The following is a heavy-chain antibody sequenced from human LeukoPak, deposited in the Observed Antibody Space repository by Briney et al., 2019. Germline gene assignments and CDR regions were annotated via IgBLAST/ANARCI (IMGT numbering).Heavy chain of an antibody. J-gene: IGHJ4*02. CDR1: GFTFSSYS. CDR3: VRVTTLPALDY. D-gene: IGHD1-1*01. CDR2: ISSSSSTI. V-gene: IGHV3-48*04. Sequence: GGSLRLSCAASGFTFSSYSMNWVRQAPGKGLEWVSYISSSSSTIYYADSVKGRFTISRDNAKNSLYLQMNSLRAEDTAVYYCVRVTTLPALDYWGQGTLVTVSS.